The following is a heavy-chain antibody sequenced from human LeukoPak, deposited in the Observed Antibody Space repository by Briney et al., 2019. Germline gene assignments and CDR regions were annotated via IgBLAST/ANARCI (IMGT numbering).Heavy chain of an antibody. J-gene: IGHJ4*02. V-gene: IGHV4-4*02. D-gene: IGHD6-13*01. CDR1: GGSISSSNW. CDR2: IYHSGST. CDR3: ARDRGYSSSWQFDY. Sequence: SETLSLTCAVSGGSISSSNWWSWVRQPPGKGLEWIGEIYHSGSTNYNPSLKGRVTISVDKSKNQFSLKLSSVTAADTAVYYCARDRGYSSSWQFDYWGQGTLVTVSS.